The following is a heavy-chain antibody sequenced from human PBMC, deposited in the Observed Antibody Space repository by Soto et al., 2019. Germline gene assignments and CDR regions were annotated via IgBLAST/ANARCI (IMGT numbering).Heavy chain of an antibody. CDR3: AKVVYSYGYYYYGMDV. CDR2: ISGSGGST. V-gene: IGHV3-23*01. CDR1: GFTFSSYA. D-gene: IGHD5-18*01. J-gene: IGHJ6*02. Sequence: EVQLLESGGGLVQPGGSLRLSCAASGFTFSSYAMSWVRQAPGKGLEWVSAISGSGGSTYYADSVKGRFTISSDNSKNTLYLKMNSLRAEDTAVYYCAKVVYSYGYYYYGMDVWGQGTTVTVSS.